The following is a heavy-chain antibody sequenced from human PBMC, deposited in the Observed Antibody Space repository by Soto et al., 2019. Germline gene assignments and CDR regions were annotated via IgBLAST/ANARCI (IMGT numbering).Heavy chain of an antibody. J-gene: IGHJ6*02. Sequence: QVQLQESGPGLVKPSQTLSLTCTVSGGSISSGGYYWSWIRQHPGKGLEWIGYIYYSGSTYYNPSLQSRVTISVGTSKNQFSLKLSSVTAADTAVYYCARRSYDFWSGYLPSGGMDVWGQGTTVTVSS. CDR1: GGSISSGGYY. CDR3: ARRSYDFWSGYLPSGGMDV. D-gene: IGHD3-3*01. V-gene: IGHV4-31*03. CDR2: IYYSGST.